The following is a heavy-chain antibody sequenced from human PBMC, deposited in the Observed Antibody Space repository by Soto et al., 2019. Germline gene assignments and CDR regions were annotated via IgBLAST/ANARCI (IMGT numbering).Heavy chain of an antibody. D-gene: IGHD5-12*01. J-gene: IGHJ3*02. CDR2: ISYDGSNK. CDR3: ARTMYSGYDLLGAFDI. CDR1: GFTFSSYA. V-gene: IGHV3-30-3*01. Sequence: GGSLRLSCAASGFTFSSYAMHWVRQAPGKGLEWVAVISYDGSNKYYADSVKGRFTISRDNSKNTLYLQMNSLRAEDTAVYYCARTMYSGYDLLGAFDIWGQGTMVTVSS.